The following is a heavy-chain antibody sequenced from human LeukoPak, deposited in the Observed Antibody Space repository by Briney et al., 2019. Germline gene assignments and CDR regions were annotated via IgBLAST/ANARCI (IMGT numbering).Heavy chain of an antibody. CDR3: ARGSIAAAGTFSY. D-gene: IGHD6-13*01. J-gene: IGHJ4*02. V-gene: IGHV4-34*01. CDR2: INHSRGT. Sequence: SETLSLTCAVYGGSFSGYYWTWISQPPGKGLEWIGEINHSRGTNYNPSLKSRVTISVDTSKNQFSLKLSSVTAADTAVYYCARGSIAAAGTFSYWGQGTLVTVSS. CDR1: GGSFSGYY.